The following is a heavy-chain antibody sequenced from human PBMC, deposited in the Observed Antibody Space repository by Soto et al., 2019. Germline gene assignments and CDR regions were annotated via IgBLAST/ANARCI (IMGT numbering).Heavy chain of an antibody. D-gene: IGHD2-2*01. CDR2: ISYDGSNK. CDR1: GFTFNTHA. V-gene: IGHV3-30-3*01. Sequence: QVQLVESGGGVVQPGWSLRLSCAASGFTFNTHAIHWVRQPPGKGLEWVAVISYDGSNKYFADSVKGRFTIFRDNSKSSLFLQMNSLRAEDTAVYYCAREKGRLGYCTSTSCHGEFDYWGQGTLVTVSS. J-gene: IGHJ4*02. CDR3: AREKGRLGYCTSTSCHGEFDY.